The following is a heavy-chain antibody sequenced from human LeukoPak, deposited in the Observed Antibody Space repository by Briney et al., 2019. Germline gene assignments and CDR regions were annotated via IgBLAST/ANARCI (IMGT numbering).Heavy chain of an antibody. D-gene: IGHD3-10*01. CDR3: ARVVRGGSAAAFDI. V-gene: IGHV3-30-3*01. Sequence: PGRSLRLSCAASGFTFSSYAMHWVRQAPGKGLEWVAVISYDGSNKYYADSVKGRFTISRDNSKNTLYLQMNSLRAEDTAVYYCARVVRGGSAAAFDIWGQGTMVTVSS. J-gene: IGHJ3*02. CDR1: GFTFSSYA. CDR2: ISYDGSNK.